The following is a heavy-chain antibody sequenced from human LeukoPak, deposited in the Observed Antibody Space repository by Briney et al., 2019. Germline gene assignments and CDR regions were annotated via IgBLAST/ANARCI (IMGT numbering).Heavy chain of an antibody. CDR2: ISAYNGNT. CDR3: AGDRSIAAAGPSPYYYYGMDV. J-gene: IGHJ6*02. Sequence: ASVKVSCKASGYTFTSYGISWVRQAPGQGLEWMGWISAYNGNTNYAQKLQGRVTMTTDTSTSTAYMELRSLRSDDTAVYYRAGDRSIAAAGPSPYYYYGMDVWGQGTTVTVSS. CDR1: GYTFTSYG. D-gene: IGHD6-13*01. V-gene: IGHV1-18*01.